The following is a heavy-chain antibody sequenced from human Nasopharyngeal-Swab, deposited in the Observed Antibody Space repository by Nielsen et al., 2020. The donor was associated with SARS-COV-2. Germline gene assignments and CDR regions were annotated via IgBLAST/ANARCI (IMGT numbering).Heavy chain of an antibody. CDR2: IYHSGST. D-gene: IGHD3-10*01. CDR1: GGSISSGGYS. V-gene: IGHV4-30-2*01. CDR3: ARGTRTYYYGSGSYYRRADGMDV. Sequence: SETLSLTCAVSGGSISSGGYSWSWIRQPPGKGLEWIGYIYHSGSTYYNPSLKSRVTISVDRSKNQFSLKLSSVTAADTAVYYCARGTRTYYYGSGSYYRRADGMDVWGQGTTVTVSS. J-gene: IGHJ6*02.